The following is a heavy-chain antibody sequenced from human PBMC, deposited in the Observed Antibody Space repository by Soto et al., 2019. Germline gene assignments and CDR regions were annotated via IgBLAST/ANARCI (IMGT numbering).Heavy chain of an antibody. V-gene: IGHV1-3*01. CDR1: GYTFTSYA. Sequence: QVQLVQSGAEVKKPGASVKVSCKASGYTFTSYAIHWVRQAPGQRLEWMGWISADNGNTKYSQKFQGRVTLTRDTPATTGYRERSSLRSEDTAVYDCARWSNLGTDVWGQGTTVTVSS. D-gene: IGHD1-26*01. CDR3: ARWSNLGTDV. CDR2: ISADNGNT. J-gene: IGHJ6*02.